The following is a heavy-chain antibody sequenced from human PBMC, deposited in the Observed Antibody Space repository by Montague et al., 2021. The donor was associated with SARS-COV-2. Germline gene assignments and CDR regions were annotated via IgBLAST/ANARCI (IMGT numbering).Heavy chain of an antibody. CDR2: IYYTGST. Sequence: TLSLTCTVSGGSISGDNYYWTWIRQHPGKGLEWIAYIYYTGSTYYNPSLQSRLRTSLDTSKNQFSLTLTSVTPADTAIYYCARNRGWGSRGAGYIDLWGRWSRVTVSS. CDR3: ARNRGWGSRGAGYIDL. CDR1: GGSISGDNYY. D-gene: IGHD7-27*01. V-gene: IGHV4-31*03. J-gene: IGHJ2*01.